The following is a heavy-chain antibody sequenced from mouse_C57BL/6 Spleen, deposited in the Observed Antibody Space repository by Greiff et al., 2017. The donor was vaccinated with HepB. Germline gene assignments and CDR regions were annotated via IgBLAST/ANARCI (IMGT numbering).Heavy chain of an antibody. CDR2: INPNNGGT. CDR3: ARLGTWIFDY. Sequence: EVKLVESGPELVKPGASVKIPCKASGYTFTDYNMDWVKQSHGKSLEWIGDINPNNGGTIYNQKFKGKATLTVDKSSSTAYMELRSLTSEDTAVYYCARLGTWIFDYWGQGTTLTVSS. V-gene: IGHV1-18*01. J-gene: IGHJ2*01. CDR1: GYTFTDYN. D-gene: IGHD4-1*01.